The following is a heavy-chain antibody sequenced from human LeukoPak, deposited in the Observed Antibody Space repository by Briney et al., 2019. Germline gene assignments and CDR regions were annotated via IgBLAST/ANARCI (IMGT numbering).Heavy chain of an antibody. Sequence: SETLSLTCTVSGGSISSSSYYWGWIRQPPGKGLEWIGSIYYSGSTYYNPSLKSRVTISVDTSKNQFSLKLSSVTAADTAVYYCARVFSSGWYFFDYWGQGTLVTVSS. CDR1: GGSISSSSYY. CDR3: ARVFSSGWYFFDY. CDR2: IYYSGST. D-gene: IGHD6-19*01. J-gene: IGHJ4*02. V-gene: IGHV4-39*07.